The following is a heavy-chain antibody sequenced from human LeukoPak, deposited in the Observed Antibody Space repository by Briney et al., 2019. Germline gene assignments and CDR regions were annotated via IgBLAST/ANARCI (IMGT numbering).Heavy chain of an antibody. J-gene: IGHJ3*02. D-gene: IGHD6-19*01. V-gene: IGHV4-38-2*02. CDR2: IYHSGST. CDR3: ARDPDAVAGTNAFDI. Sequence: SETLSLTSTVSGYSISSGYYWGWIRQPPGKGLEWIGSIYHSGSTYYNPSLKSRVTISVDTSKNQFSLKLSSVTAADTAVYYCARDPDAVAGTNAFDIWGQGTMVTVSS. CDR1: GYSISSGYY.